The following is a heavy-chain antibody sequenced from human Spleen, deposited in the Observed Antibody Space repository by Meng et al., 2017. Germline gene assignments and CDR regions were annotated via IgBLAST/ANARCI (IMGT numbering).Heavy chain of an antibody. Sequence: GESLKISCAASGFTVSHNYMSWVRQAPGKGLEWVSVIYSGGNTYYADSVRGRFTISRDNSKNSLYLQMNSLRAEDTALYYCAKAEYTSGYYFDSWGQGTLVTVSS. D-gene: IGHD6-19*01. CDR3: AKAEYTSGYYFDS. CDR1: GFTVSHNY. J-gene: IGHJ4*02. CDR2: IYSGGNT. V-gene: IGHV3-53*05.